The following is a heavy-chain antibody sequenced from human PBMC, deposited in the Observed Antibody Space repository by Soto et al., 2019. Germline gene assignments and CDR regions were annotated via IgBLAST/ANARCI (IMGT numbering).Heavy chain of an antibody. CDR3: ARAGRRYSSGWYEDY. D-gene: IGHD6-19*01. CDR2: IYYSGST. Sequence: QVQLQESGPGLVKPSETLSLTCTVSGGSISSYYWSWIRQPPGTGLEWIGYIYYSGSTNYNPSLKSRVTISVDTSKNQFSLKLSSVTAADTAVYYCARAGRRYSSGWYEDYWGQGTLVTVSS. J-gene: IGHJ4*02. CDR1: GGSISSYY. V-gene: IGHV4-59*01.